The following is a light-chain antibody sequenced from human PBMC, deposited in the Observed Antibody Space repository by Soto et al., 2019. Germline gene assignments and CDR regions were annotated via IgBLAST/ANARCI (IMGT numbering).Light chain of an antibody. V-gene: IGKV3-20*01. CDR1: RTVTGNY. J-gene: IGKJ1*01. CDR3: QQYSASPRT. Sequence: IVWTESPGTVSLSPGDRATLSVRASRTVTGNYLAWYHQKPGQAPRLLIHSASSRATGIPDRFSASGTGTDFTLTISRLEPEDSAVYYCQQYSASPRTFGQGTKVDIK. CDR2: SAS.